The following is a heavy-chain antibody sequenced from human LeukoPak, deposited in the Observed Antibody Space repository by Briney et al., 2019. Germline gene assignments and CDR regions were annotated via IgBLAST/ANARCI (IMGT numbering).Heavy chain of an antibody. CDR1: GFTFDDYG. CDR3: AKEAKPPGNYYDSSGYYYDY. J-gene: IGHJ4*02. V-gene: IGHV3-23*01. Sequence: PGGSLRLSCAASGFTFDDYGMSWVRQAPGKGLEWASAISGSGGSTYYADSVKGRFTISRDNSKNTLYLQMNSLRAEDTAVYYCAKEAKPPGNYYDSSGYYYDYWGQGTLVTVSS. D-gene: IGHD3-22*01. CDR2: ISGSGGST.